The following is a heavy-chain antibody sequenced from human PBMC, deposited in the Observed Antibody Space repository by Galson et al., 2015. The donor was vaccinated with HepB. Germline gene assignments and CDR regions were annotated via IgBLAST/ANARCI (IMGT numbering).Heavy chain of an antibody. J-gene: IGHJ5*02. Sequence: SVKVSCKASGYTFTSYAMHWVRQAPGQRLEWMGWINAGNGNTKYSQKFQGRVTITRDTSACTAYMELSSLRSEDTAVYYCARAPYSSRGLFADIATPNWFAPWGQGTLVTVSS. CDR3: ARAPYSSRGLFADIATPNWFAP. CDR1: GYTFTSYA. V-gene: IGHV1-3*01. D-gene: IGHD6-13*01. CDR2: INAGNGNT.